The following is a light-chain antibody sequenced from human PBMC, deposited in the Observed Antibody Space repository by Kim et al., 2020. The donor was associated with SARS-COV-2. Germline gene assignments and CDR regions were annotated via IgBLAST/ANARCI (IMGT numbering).Light chain of an antibody. V-gene: IGKV4-1*01. J-gene: IGKJ4*01. Sequence: DIVMTQSPDFLTVALGERATINCKSSQNLLYNSNNKNYLAWYQQKPGQPPKLLIHWASTRESGVPDRFSGGGSRTDFTLTISSLEAEDVAVYYCQQYYGHPLTFGGGTKVDIK. CDR1: QNLLYNSNNKNY. CDR3: QQYYGHPLT. CDR2: WAS.